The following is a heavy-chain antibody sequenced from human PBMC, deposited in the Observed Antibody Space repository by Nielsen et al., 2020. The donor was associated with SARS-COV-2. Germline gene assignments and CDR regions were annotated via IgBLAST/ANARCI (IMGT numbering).Heavy chain of an antibody. V-gene: IGHV1-2*06. CDR1: GYTFTGYY. CDR2: INPNSGGT. J-gene: IGHJ4*02. CDR3: ARAGYYGSEKFDY. Sequence: ASVKVSCKASGYTFTGYYMHWVRQAPGQGLEWMGRINPNSGGTNYAQKFQGRVTMTRDTSISTAYMELSRLRSDDTAVYYCARAGYYGSEKFDYWGQGTLVTVSS. D-gene: IGHD3-10*01.